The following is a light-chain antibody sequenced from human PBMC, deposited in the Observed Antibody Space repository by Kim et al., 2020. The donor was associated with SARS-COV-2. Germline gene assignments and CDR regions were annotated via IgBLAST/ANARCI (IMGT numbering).Light chain of an antibody. Sequence: EIVMTQSPATLSVSPGERATLSCRASQSVNSNLAWYQQKAGQAPRLLIYGASTRATGIPAQFSGSGSGTEFTLTITSLQSEDFAVYYCQQYNNWSTFGQGTKVDIK. J-gene: IGKJ1*01. V-gene: IGKV3-15*01. CDR1: QSVNSN. CDR3: QQYNNWST. CDR2: GAS.